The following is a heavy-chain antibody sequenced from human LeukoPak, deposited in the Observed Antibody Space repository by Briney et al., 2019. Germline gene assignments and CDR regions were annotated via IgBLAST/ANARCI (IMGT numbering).Heavy chain of an antibody. J-gene: IGHJ3*02. CDR3: AKDGEYYYGSGSYYSDAFDI. D-gene: IGHD3-10*01. V-gene: IGHV3-30*02. CDR1: GFTFSSYG. CDR2: IRYDGSNK. Sequence: AGGSLRPSCAASGFTFSSYGMHWVRQAPGKGLEWVAFIRYDGSNKYYADSVKGRFTISRDNSKNTLYLQMNSLRAEDTAVYYCAKDGEYYYGSGSYYSDAFDIWGQGTMVTVSS.